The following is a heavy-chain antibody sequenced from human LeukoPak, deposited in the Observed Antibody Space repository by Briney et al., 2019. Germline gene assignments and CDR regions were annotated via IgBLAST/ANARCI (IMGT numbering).Heavy chain of an antibody. CDR1: GYTFTGYY. V-gene: IGHV1-2*02. J-gene: IGHJ4*02. D-gene: IGHD2-2*01. CDR3: ARDGVGCDSTSCPTPH. Sequence: GASVKVSCKASGYTFTGYYMHWVRQAPGQGLEWMGWINPNSGGTNYAQKFQGRVTMTRDTSISTAYMELSRLRSDDTAVYYCARDGVGCDSTSCPTPHWGQGTQVTVSS. CDR2: INPNSGGT.